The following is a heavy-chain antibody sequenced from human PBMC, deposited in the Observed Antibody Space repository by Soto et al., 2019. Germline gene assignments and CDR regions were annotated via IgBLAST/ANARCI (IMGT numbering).Heavy chain of an antibody. CDR1: GYTFTSYY. Sequence: GASVKVSCKASGYTFTSYYMHWVRQAPGQGLEWMGIINPSGGSTSYAQKFQGRVTMTRDTSTSTVYMELSSLRSEDTAVYYCARDLTLAGGGSAQDYCGQGTLFTVSA. CDR3: ARDLTLAGGGSAQDY. CDR2: INPSGGST. V-gene: IGHV1-46*01. J-gene: IGHJ4*02. D-gene: IGHD2-15*01.